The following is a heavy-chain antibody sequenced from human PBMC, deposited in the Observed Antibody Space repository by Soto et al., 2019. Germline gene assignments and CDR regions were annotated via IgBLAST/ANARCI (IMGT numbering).Heavy chain of an antibody. CDR1: GYTFTSYG. V-gene: IGHV1-18*01. D-gene: IGHD6-13*01. J-gene: IGHJ1*01. CDR3: ARDSSPPYSSSWYFQH. CDR2: ISAYNGNT. Sequence: ASVKASCKASGYTFTSYGISWVRQAPGQGLEWMGWISAYNGNTNYAQKLQGRVTMTTDTSTSTAYMELRSLRSDDTAVYYCARDSSPPYSSSWYFQHWGQGTLVTVSS.